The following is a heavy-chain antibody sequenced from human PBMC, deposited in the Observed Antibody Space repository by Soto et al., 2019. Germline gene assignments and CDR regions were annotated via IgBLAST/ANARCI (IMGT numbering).Heavy chain of an antibody. CDR3: ARDMAPLSGVGWLLLY. J-gene: IGHJ4*02. Sequence: QVQLVESGGGVVQPGRSLRLSCAASGFTFSSYAMHWVRQAPGKGLEWVAVISYDGSNKYYAESVKGRFTISRDNSKNTLYLQMNSLRAEDTAVYYCARDMAPLSGVGWLLLYWGQGTLVTVSS. D-gene: IGHD3-22*01. CDR2: ISYDGSNK. V-gene: IGHV3-30-3*01. CDR1: GFTFSSYA.